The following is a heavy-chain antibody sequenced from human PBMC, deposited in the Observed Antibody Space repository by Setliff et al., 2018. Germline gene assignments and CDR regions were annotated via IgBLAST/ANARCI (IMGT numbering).Heavy chain of an antibody. V-gene: IGHV4-61*08. CDR1: GGSISSGGYY. D-gene: IGHD3-16*01. CDR3: ARGGVLGTGDFDY. J-gene: IGHJ4*02. Sequence: KPSETLSLTCTVSGGSISSGGYYWSWIRQHPGKGLEWIGHSYYIGSTDYNPSLKSRVTISLDTSKNQFSLKLNSVTAADTAVYYCARGGVLGTGDFDYWGQGTLVTVSS. CDR2: SYYIGST.